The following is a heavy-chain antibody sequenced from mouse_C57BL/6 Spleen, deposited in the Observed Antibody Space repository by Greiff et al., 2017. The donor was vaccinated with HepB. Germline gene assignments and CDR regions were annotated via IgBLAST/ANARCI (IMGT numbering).Heavy chain of an antibody. CDR3: ARDARDSSGSYAMDY. CDR1: GFTFSDFY. D-gene: IGHD3-2*02. Sequence: EVKLVESGGGLVQSGRSLRLSCATSGFTFSDFYMEWVRQAPGKGLEWIAASRNKANDYTTEYSASVKGRFIVSRDTSQSILYLQMNALRAEDTAIYYCARDARDSSGSYAMDYWGQGTSVTVSS. CDR2: SRNKANDYTT. J-gene: IGHJ4*01. V-gene: IGHV7-1*01.